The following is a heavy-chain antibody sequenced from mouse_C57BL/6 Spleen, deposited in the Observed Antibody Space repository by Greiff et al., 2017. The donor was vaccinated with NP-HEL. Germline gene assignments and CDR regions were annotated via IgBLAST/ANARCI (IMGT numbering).Heavy chain of an antibody. V-gene: IGHV1-54*01. CDR1: GYAFTNYL. Sequence: VMLVESGAELVRPGTSVKVSCKASGYAFTNYLIEWVKQRPGQGLEWIGVINPGSGGTNYNEKFKGKATLTADKSSSTAYMQLSSLTSEASAVYFCASYGNYDAYWGQGTLVTVSA. D-gene: IGHD2-1*01. CDR3: ASYGNYDAY. J-gene: IGHJ3*01. CDR2: INPGSGGT.